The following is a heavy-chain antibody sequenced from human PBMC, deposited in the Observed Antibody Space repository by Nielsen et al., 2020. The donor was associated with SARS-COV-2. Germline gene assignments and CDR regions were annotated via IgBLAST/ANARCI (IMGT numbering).Heavy chain of an antibody. J-gene: IGHJ6*02. Sequence: GESLKISCAASGFTVSSNYMSWVRQAPGKGLEWVSFISSRSDYIYYADSVKGRFTISRDNSKNTLYLQMNSLRAEDTAVYYCAKDRYYYDSSGYYYSPYYYYGMDVWGQGTTVTVSS. D-gene: IGHD3-22*01. CDR2: ISSRSDYI. CDR1: GFTVSSNY. CDR3: AKDRYYYDSSGYYYSPYYYYGMDV. V-gene: IGHV3-66*03.